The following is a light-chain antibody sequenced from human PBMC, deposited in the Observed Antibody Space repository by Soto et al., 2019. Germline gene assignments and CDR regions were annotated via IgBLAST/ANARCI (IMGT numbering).Light chain of an antibody. CDR1: QSVPSTY. CDR3: QQFGNSPWT. V-gene: IGKV3-20*01. J-gene: IGKJ1*01. Sequence: VLSQSRGRLSLSPGERASLSFRASQSVPSTYFAWYQQKSGQPPRLLISGTSNRATGIPDRFSGSGSGRDFTLTISRLEPEHFAVYFCQQFGNSPWTFGQGTKVDIK. CDR2: GTS.